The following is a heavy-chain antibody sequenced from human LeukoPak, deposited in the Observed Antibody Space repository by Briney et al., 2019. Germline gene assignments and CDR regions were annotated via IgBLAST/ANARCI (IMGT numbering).Heavy chain of an antibody. V-gene: IGHV3-7*01. J-gene: IGHJ3*01. CDR2: INQDGSEE. CDR3: AGWKMELQRNAFDF. D-gene: IGHD1-26*01. Sequence: GGSLRLSCTASGFTFRTYWMSWIRQAPGKGPEWVADINQDGSEEYYVQSVKGRFTVSRDSAQNAVFLQMTNLKAANATVYYCAGWKMELQRNAFDFWGQGTVVTVSS. CDR1: GFTFRTYW.